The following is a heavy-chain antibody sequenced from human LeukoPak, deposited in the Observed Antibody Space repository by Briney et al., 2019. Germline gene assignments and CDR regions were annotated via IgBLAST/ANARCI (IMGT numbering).Heavy chain of an antibody. CDR2: IYYSGST. Sequence: SETLSLTCAVSGGSISSGGYSWSWIRQPPGKGLEWIGYIYYSGSTYYNPSLKSRVTISVDTSKNQFSLKLSSVTAADTAVYYCARSHRPPFLMDVWGKGTTVTVSS. J-gene: IGHJ6*04. CDR3: ARSHRPPFLMDV. V-gene: IGHV4-30-4*07. D-gene: IGHD3-3*01. CDR1: GGSISSGGYS.